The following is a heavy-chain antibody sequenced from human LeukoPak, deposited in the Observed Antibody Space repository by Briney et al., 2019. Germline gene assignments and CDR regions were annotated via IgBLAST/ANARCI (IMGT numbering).Heavy chain of an antibody. CDR1: GGTFSSYA. CDR3: ARPHDIVVVPAAASYYYYGMDV. D-gene: IGHD2-2*01. V-gene: IGHV1-69*13. J-gene: IGHJ6*02. CDR2: IIPIFGTA. Sequence: ASVKVSCKASGGTFSSYAISWVRQAPGQGLEWMGGIIPIFGTANYAQKFQGRVTITADESTSTAYMELSSLRSEDTAVYYCARPHDIVVVPAAASYYYYGMDVWGQGTTVTVSS.